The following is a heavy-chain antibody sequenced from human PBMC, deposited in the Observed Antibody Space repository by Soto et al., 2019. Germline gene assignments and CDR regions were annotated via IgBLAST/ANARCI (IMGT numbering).Heavy chain of an antibody. CDR3: ARCIRWSGADEYGMCYFDY. J-gene: IGHJ4*02. CDR2: SGTGNGHT. D-gene: IGHD4-17*01. Sequence: QVQLLQSGAEVRMPGASVKVSCKASGYSLTRYSVHWVRQAPGQRLEWMGWSGTGNGHTKYSPKFQGRVTFTRDTSGSTTDMDLRSLRSEDTAVYYCARCIRWSGADEYGMCYFDYWGQGAPVTVSS. V-gene: IGHV1-3*04. CDR1: GYSLTRYS.